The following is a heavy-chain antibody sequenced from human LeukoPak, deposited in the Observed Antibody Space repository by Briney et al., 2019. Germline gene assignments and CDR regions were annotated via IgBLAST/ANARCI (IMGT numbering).Heavy chain of an antibody. J-gene: IGHJ4*02. D-gene: IGHD6-13*01. V-gene: IGHV1-69*13. Sequence: VASVKVSCKASGGTFSSYASSWVRQAPGQGLEWMGGIIPIFGTANYAQKFQGRVTITADESTSTAYMELSSLRSEDTAVYYCARALQQLTFDYWGQGTLVTVSS. CDR1: GGTFSSYA. CDR3: ARALQQLTFDY. CDR2: IIPIFGTA.